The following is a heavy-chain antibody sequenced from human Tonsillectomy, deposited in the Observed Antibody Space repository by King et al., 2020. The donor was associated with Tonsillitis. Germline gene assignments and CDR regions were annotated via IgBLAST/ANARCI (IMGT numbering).Heavy chain of an antibody. V-gene: IGHV4-34*01. CDR1: GGSFSGYY. J-gene: IGHJ4*02. CDR3: ARGRDVWGSYRSRSDY. CDR2: INHSGST. Sequence: VQLQQWGAGLLKPSETLSLTCAVYGGSFSGYYWSWIRQPPGKGLEWIGEINHSGSTNYNPSLKSRVTISVDTSKNQFSLKLSSVTAADTAVYYCARGRDVWGSYRSRSDYWGQGTLVTVS. D-gene: IGHD3-16*02.